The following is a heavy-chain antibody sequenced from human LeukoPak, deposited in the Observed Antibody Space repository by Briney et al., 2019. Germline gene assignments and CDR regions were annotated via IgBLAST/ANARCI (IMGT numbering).Heavy chain of an antibody. Sequence: GGSLRLSCAASGFTFSDYYMSWIRQAPGKGLEWVSYISSSGSTIYYADSVKGRFTISSDNAKNSLYLQMNSLRAEDTAVYYCAGEVRDCSGGSCYHTDDYWGQGTLVTVSS. CDR3: AGEVRDCSGGSCYHTDDY. J-gene: IGHJ4*02. CDR1: GFTFSDYY. V-gene: IGHV3-11*04. CDR2: ISSSGSTI. D-gene: IGHD2-15*01.